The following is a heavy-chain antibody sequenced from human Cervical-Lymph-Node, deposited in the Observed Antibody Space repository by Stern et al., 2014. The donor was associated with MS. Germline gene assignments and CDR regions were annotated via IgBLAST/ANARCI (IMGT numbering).Heavy chain of an antibody. CDR2: INLSDGAT. CDR1: GYTFIDYY. D-gene: IGHD1-26*01. CDR3: AREGADNDAFDV. V-gene: IGHV1-46*03. J-gene: IGHJ3*01. Sequence: VQLVESGAEVKKPGASVTVSCRTSGYTFIDYYIHWVRQAPGQGLEWMGKINLSDGATTYAEKFQGRVTMTRDTSTNTAYMQLGSLTSEDTAVFFCAREGADNDAFDVWGQGTMVTVSS.